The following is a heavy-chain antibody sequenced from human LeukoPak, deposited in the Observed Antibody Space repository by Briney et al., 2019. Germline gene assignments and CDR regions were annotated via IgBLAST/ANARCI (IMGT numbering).Heavy chain of an antibody. CDR1: GFTLSTFW. CDR3: ARGRLAAGTPYGY. CDR2: IKQDGSEK. Sequence: GGSLRLSCAASGFTLSTFWMSWIRQAPGKGLEWVAHIKQDGSEKYYVDSVKGRFTISRDNAKNSLYLQMNSLRAEDTAVYYCARGRLAAGTPYGYWGQGTLVTVSS. V-gene: IGHV3-7*01. J-gene: IGHJ4*02. D-gene: IGHD6-13*01.